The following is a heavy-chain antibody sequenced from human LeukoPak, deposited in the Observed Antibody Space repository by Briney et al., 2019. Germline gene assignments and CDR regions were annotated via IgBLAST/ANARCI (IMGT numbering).Heavy chain of an antibody. J-gene: IGHJ4*02. V-gene: IGHV4-39*07. CDR1: GGSITSSSYY. CDR3: AREVVRFGELDY. D-gene: IGHD3-10*01. CDR2: INHSGST. Sequence: SETLSLTCTVSGGSITSSSYYWGWIRQPPGKGLEWIGEINHSGSTNYNPSLKSRVTISVDTSKNQFSLKLSSVTAADTAVYYCAREVVRFGELDYWGQGTLVTVSS.